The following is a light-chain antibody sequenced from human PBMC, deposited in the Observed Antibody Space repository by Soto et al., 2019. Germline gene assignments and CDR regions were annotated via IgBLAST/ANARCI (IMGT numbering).Light chain of an antibody. CDR1: QTLKFD. CDR2: GTS. V-gene: IGKV3-15*01. Sequence: EIVMTQSPATLSLSPGERATLSCRASQTLKFDVAWYQQKPGQSPRLLIYGTSTRATGISARFSGSGSGTEFTLTISSLQSEDFAVYYCQQYNNWPPWTFGQGTKVEIK. CDR3: QQYNNWPPWT. J-gene: IGKJ1*01.